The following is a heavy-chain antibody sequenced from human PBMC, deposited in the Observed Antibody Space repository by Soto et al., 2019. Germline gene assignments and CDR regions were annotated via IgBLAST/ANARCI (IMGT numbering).Heavy chain of an antibody. Sequence: EVQLLESGGGLVQPGGSLRLSCAASGFSFYFYVMSWVRQAPGKGLEGVSSISGSCGSTYYADSVKGRFTISRDNSKNTLYLQMNSLRVEVTAVYYCEKELYTWNPTGPDYWGHGTRVTVSS. J-gene: IGHJ4*01. CDR2: ISGSCGST. CDR1: GFSFYFYV. CDR3: EKELYTWNPTGPDY. V-gene: IGHV3-23*01. D-gene: IGHD1-20*01.